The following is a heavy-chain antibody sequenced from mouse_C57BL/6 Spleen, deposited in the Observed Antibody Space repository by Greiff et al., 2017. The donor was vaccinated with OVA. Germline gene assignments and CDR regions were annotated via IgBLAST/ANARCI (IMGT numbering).Heavy chain of an antibody. CDR3: TRDFYGYERDYYAMDY. Sequence: EVQGVESGEGLVKPGGSLKLSCAASGFTFSSYAMSWVRQTPEKRLEWVAYISSGGDYIYYADTVKGRFTISRDNARNTLYLQMSSLKSEDTAMYYCTRDFYGYERDYYAMDYWGQGTSVTVSS. CDR1: GFTFSSYA. CDR2: ISSGGDYI. V-gene: IGHV5-9-1*02. D-gene: IGHD2-2*01. J-gene: IGHJ4*01.